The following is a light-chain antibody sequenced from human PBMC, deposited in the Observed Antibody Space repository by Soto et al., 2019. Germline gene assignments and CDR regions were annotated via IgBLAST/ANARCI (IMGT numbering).Light chain of an antibody. J-gene: IGKJ5*01. CDR2: GAS. Sequence: EIVLTQSPGTLPLSPGERATLSCRASQSVSNRYLAWYQQKSGQAPRLLISGASSRATGIPDRFSGSGSGTDFTLTISRLEPEDFAVYYCQQYGSSPPITFGQGTRLEI. CDR1: QSVSNRY. CDR3: QQYGSSPPIT. V-gene: IGKV3-20*01.